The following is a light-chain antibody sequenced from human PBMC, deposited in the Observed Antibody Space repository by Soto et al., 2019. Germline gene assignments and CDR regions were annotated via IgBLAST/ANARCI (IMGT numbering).Light chain of an antibody. CDR2: GAF. CDR1: QSVSSN. Sequence: MTQSPATVSVSPGERATLSCRASQSVSSNLAWYQQKPGQAPSLLIYGAFTRATGIPARFSGTGSGTEFTLIISSLQSEDFALYYCQQSNGWPLTFGHRSKV. V-gene: IGKV3-15*01. CDR3: QQSNGWPLT. J-gene: IGKJ1*01.